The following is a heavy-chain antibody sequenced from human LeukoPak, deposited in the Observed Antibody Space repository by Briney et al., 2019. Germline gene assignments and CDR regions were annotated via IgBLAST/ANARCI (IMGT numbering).Heavy chain of an antibody. J-gene: IGHJ4*02. CDR2: ISYDGSNK. D-gene: IGHD3-16*01. Sequence: GGSLRLSCAASGFTFSSFGMHWVRQAPGKGLEWVAVISYDGSNKYYADSVKGRFTISRDNSKNTLYLQMNSLRAEDTAVYYCVRDYDYALDYWGQGTLVTVSS. CDR1: GFTFSSFG. CDR3: VRDYDYALDY. V-gene: IGHV3-30*03.